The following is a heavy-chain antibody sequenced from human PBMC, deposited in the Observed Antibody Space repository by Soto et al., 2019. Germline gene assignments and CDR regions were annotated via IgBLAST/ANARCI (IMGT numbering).Heavy chain of an antibody. CDR3: ARAASYGSGSFGAFDI. D-gene: IGHD3-10*01. Sequence: QVQLVQSGAEVKKPGSSVKVSCKASGGTFSSYAISWVRQAPGQGLEWMGGIVPIFGTANYAQNFQGRVTITADESTSTAYMELSSLRSEDTAVYYCARAASYGSGSFGAFDIWGQGTMVTVSS. J-gene: IGHJ3*02. V-gene: IGHV1-69*01. CDR2: IVPIFGTA. CDR1: GGTFSSYA.